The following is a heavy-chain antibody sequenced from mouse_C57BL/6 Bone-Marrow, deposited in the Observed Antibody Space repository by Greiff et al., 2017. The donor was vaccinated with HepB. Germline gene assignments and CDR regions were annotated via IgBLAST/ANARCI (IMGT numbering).Heavy chain of an antibody. CDR1: GYTFTEYT. D-gene: IGHD1-1*01. CDR3: ARHEDYYGSSYEYYFDY. CDR2: FYPGSGSI. V-gene: IGHV1-62-2*01. J-gene: IGHJ2*01. Sequence: VQLQQSGAELVKPGASVKLSCKASGYTFTEYTIHWVKQRSGQGLEWIGWFYPGSGSIKYNEKFKDKATLTADKSSSTVYMELSRLTSEDSAVYFCARHEDYYGSSYEYYFDYWGQVTTLTVSS.